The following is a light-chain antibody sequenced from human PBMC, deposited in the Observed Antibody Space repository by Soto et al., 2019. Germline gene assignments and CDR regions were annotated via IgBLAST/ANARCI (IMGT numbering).Light chain of an antibody. V-gene: IGLV2-14*01. Sequence: QSALTQPASVSGSPGQSITISCTGTSSDVGGYNYVSWYQQHPGKAPNLIIFDVSNRPSGVSNRFSGSKSSNSASLTISGLQAEDEADYYCSSYTGSNTPVVFGGGTKLTVL. CDR2: DVS. CDR3: SSYTGSNTPVV. CDR1: SSDVGGYNY. J-gene: IGLJ2*01.